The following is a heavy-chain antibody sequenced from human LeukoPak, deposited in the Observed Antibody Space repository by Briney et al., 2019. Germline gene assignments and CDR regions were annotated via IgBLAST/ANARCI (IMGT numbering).Heavy chain of an antibody. CDR1: GFTFSDYS. CDR3: ARGEGYNFFDY. J-gene: IGHJ4*02. V-gene: IGHV3-48*04. D-gene: IGHD5-24*01. Sequence: GGSLRLSCAASGFTFSDYSMNWVRQAPGKGLEWVSYISGGSGTIYYADSVKGRFTISRDDSKNSLYLQMNSLRAEDTAVYYCARGEGYNFFDYWGQGTLVTVSS. CDR2: ISGGSGTI.